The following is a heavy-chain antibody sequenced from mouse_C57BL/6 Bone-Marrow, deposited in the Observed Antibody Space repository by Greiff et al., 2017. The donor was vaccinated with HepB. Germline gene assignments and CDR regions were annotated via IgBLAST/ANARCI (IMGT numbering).Heavy chain of an antibody. CDR2: ISNGGGST. CDR1: GFTFSDYY. CDR3: ARQGYDGYYVGYYYAMDY. J-gene: IGHJ4*01. V-gene: IGHV5-12*01. Sequence: EVQVVESGGGLVQPGGSLKLSCAASGFTFSDYYMYWVRQTPEKRLEWVAYISNGGGSTYYPDTVKGRFTISRDNAKNTLYLQMSRLKSGDTAMYYCARQGYDGYYVGYYYAMDYWGQGTSVTVSS. D-gene: IGHD2-3*01.